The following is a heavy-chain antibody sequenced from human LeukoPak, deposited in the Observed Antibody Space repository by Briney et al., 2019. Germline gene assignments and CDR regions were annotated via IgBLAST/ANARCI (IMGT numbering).Heavy chain of an antibody. CDR3: ARGAWATRLGS. CDR2: IYESGTT. Sequence: SETLSLTCAVYGESLNSYYRSWVRQPPGEGLEWIGEIYESGTTEYNPSLKSRVTISMVPSKQQFSLSLSSVTAADTAVYYCARGAWATRLGSWGLGTPVIVSS. J-gene: IGHJ4*02. D-gene: IGHD2-15*01. CDR1: GESLNSYY. V-gene: IGHV4-34*01.